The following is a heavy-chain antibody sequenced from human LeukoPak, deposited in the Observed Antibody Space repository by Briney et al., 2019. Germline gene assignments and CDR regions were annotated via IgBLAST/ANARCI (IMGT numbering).Heavy chain of an antibody. V-gene: IGHV4-34*01. Sequence: PSETLSLTCAVNGGSFSGYYWSWIRQPPGKGLEWIGEINHSGSTNYNPSLKSRVTISVDTSKNQFSLKLSSVTAADTAVYYCARLVVPAASFDYWGQGTLVTVSS. D-gene: IGHD2-2*01. CDR2: INHSGST. J-gene: IGHJ4*02. CDR3: ARLVVPAASFDY. CDR1: GGSFSGYY.